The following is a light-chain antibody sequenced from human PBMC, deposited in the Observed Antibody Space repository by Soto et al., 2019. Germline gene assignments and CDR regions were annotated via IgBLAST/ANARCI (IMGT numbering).Light chain of an antibody. CDR1: QTIGTY. V-gene: IGKV1-9*01. J-gene: IGKJ5*01. CDR2: DAS. Sequence: PSRSSLAVSLGDRVTITFRASQTIGTYVNWYRQKSGAAPELLIYDASTLQSGVPSRFSGSGSGTEFTLTISSLQPEDFATYYCHQYNTYPRTFGQGTRLEIK. CDR3: HQYNTYPRT.